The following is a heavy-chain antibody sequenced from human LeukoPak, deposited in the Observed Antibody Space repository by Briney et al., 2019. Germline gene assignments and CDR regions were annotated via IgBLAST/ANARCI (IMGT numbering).Heavy chain of an antibody. CDR2: ISGSGGGT. CDR3: AKRGVVIRVILVGFHKEAYYFDS. V-gene: IGHV3-23*01. CDR1: GITLSNYG. D-gene: IGHD3-22*01. Sequence: GGSLRLSCAVSGITLSNYGMSWVRQAPGKGLEWVAGISGSGGGTNYADSVKGRFTISRDNSRNTLYLQMNSLRAEDTAVYFCAKRGVVIRVILVGFHKEAYYFDSWGRGALDTVSS. J-gene: IGHJ4*02.